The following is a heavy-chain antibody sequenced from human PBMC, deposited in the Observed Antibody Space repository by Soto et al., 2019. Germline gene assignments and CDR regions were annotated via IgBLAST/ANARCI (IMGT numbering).Heavy chain of an antibody. CDR3: AREDYYDSSGYLPVRYYFGMDV. V-gene: IGHV1-18*01. Sequence: AAVKVSCKASGYTFTNSGISWVRQAPGQGLEWMGWIGAYNGHTKYAQKLQGRVTMTTDTSTSTAYMELRSLKSDDTAVYYCAREDYYDSSGYLPVRYYFGMDVWGQGTTVTVSS. CDR1: GYTFTNSG. D-gene: IGHD3-22*01. CDR2: IGAYNGHT. J-gene: IGHJ6*02.